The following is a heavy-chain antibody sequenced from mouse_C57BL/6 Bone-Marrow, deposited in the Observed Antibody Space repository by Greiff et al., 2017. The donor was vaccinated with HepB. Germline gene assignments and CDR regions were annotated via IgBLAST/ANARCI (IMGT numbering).Heavy chain of an antibody. J-gene: IGHJ4*01. Sequence: EVQGVESGGGLVQPGGSLKLSCAASGFTFSDYYMYWVRQTPEKRLEWVAYISNGGGSTYYPDTVKGRFTISRDNAKNTLYLQMSRLKSEDTAMYYCARLLWFDYYAMDYWGQGTSVTVSS. V-gene: IGHV5-12*01. CDR3: ARLLWFDYYAMDY. D-gene: IGHD2-2*01. CDR2: ISNGGGST. CDR1: GFTFSDYY.